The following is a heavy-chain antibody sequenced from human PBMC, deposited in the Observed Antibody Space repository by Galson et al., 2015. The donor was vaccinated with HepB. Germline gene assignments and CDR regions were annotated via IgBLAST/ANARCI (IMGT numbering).Heavy chain of an antibody. Sequence: SLRLSCAASGFTFSSYSMNWVRQAPGKGLEWVSSISSSSSYIYYADSVKGRFTISRDNAKNSLYLQMNSLRAEDTAVYYCARDALRTAVAGIPGLDAFDIWGQGTMVTVSS. CDR2: ISSSSSYI. CDR1: GFTFSSYS. V-gene: IGHV3-21*01. J-gene: IGHJ3*02. D-gene: IGHD6-19*01. CDR3: ARDALRTAVAGIPGLDAFDI.